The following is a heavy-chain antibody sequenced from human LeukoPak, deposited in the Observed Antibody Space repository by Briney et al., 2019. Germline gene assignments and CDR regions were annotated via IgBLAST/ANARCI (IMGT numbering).Heavy chain of an antibody. CDR3: ARDLMVRGPMDV. D-gene: IGHD3-10*01. V-gene: IGHV1-69*06. Sequence: SVKVSCKASGGTFSSYAISWVRQAPGQGLEWMGGIIPIFGTANYAQKFQGRVTITADKSTSTAYMELSSLRSEDTAVYYCARDLMVRGPMDVWGKGTTVTVSS. CDR1: GGTFSSYA. CDR2: IIPIFGTA. J-gene: IGHJ6*03.